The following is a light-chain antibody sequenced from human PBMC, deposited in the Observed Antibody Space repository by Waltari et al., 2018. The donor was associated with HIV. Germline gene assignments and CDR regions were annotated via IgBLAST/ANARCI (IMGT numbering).Light chain of an antibody. CDR2: WAS. J-gene: IGKJ2*01. CDR1: QTLLYSSNNKNY. CDR3: QQYYSLPYT. V-gene: IGKV4-1*01. Sequence: DIVMTQSPDSLAVSLGERATINCKSSQTLLYSSNNKNYLTWYKQKPGQPPKVVIYWASTRESGVPDRFSGSGSGTDFTLTINSLQAEDVAVYYCQQYYSLPYTFGRGTKLEIK.